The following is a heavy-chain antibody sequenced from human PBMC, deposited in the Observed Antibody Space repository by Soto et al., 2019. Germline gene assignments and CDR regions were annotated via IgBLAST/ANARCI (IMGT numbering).Heavy chain of an antibody. Sequence: HPGGSLRLSCAASGFTFSSYAMSWVRQAPGKGLEWVSAISGSGGSTYYADSVKGRFTISRDNSKNTLYLQMNSLRAEDTAVYYWAKSGGVVFGGFDYWGQEPLVTVPS. D-gene: IGHD3-3*01. CDR1: GFTFSSYA. CDR3: AKSGGVVFGGFDY. V-gene: IGHV3-23*01. J-gene: IGHJ4*02. CDR2: ISGSGGST.